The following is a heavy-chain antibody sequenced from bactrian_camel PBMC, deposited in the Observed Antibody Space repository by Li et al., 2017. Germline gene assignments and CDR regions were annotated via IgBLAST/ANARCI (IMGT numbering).Heavy chain of an antibody. CDR1: GFTFDDYA. CDR3: AADPRYCPAMTMTSPDFRF. CDR2: LYTGGGTDA. Sequence: QLVESGGGLVQPGGSLRLSCAASGFTFDDYAMAWFRQTPGKEREVVAALYTGGGTDAYYADSVRTRFTISQDNAKSTLYLQMNSLKPEDTAMYYCAADPRYCPAMTMTSPDFRFWGQGTQVTVS. J-gene: IGHJ6*01. V-gene: IGHV3S61*01. D-gene: IGHD4*01.